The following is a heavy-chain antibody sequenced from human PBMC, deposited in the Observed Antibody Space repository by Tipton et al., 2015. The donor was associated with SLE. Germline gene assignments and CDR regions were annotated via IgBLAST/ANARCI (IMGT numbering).Heavy chain of an antibody. V-gene: IGHV4-31*03. CDR3: ATLDGYDRKFDH. CDR1: GVSISSGGYS. D-gene: IGHD5-24*01. CDR2: IFDSGST. J-gene: IGHJ4*01. Sequence: TLSLTCIVSGVSISSGGYSWSWLRQHPGKGLEWIGYIFDSGSTYYNPSLKSRISMSVDTSTNHFSLRLDSATAADTAVYYCATLDGYDRKFDHWGQGTLVTVSS.